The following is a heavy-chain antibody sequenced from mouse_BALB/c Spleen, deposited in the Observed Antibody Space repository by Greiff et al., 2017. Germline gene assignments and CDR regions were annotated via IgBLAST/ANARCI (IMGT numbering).Heavy chain of an antibody. CDR1: GFNIHDYN. D-gene: IGHD1-1*01. Sequence: EVQLQQSGAELVRAGASVKLSCTASGFNIHDYNMNWVKQRPEQGLAWIGGIDPENGDTEYAPKFQGKDTMTADTSSNTAYLQLSSLTSEDTAVFYCNPYRSSCGYAMDDCGQGTSVTVS. J-gene: IGHJ4*01. CDR2: IDPENGDT. V-gene: IGHV14-4*02. CDR3: NPYRSSCGYAMDD.